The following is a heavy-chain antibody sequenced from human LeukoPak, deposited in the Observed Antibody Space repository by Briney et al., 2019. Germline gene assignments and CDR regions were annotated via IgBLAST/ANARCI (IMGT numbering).Heavy chain of an antibody. D-gene: IGHD6-19*01. V-gene: IGHV3-74*01. Sequence: SGGSLRLSCAASGFTFSSDWMHWVRQAPGKGLVCVSYINGDGSSTNYADSVRGRFTISRDNAKNSLYLQMNSLRVEDTAVYYCALLAVASDFDYWGQGALVTVSS. J-gene: IGHJ4*02. CDR2: INGDGSST. CDR1: GFTFSSDW. CDR3: ALLAVASDFDY.